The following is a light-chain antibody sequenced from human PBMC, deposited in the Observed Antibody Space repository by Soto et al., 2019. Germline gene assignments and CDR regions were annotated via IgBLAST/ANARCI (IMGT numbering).Light chain of an antibody. Sequence: QSALTQPRSVSGSPGQSVTISCTGTSSDVGGYNYVSWYQQHPGKAPKLMIYDVSKRPSGVPDRFSGSKSGNTASLTISGLHAEDEDDYYCCAYAGSYTLVFGGGTKLTVL. CDR3: CAYAGSYTLV. CDR2: DVS. CDR1: SSDVGGYNY. V-gene: IGLV2-11*01. J-gene: IGLJ3*02.